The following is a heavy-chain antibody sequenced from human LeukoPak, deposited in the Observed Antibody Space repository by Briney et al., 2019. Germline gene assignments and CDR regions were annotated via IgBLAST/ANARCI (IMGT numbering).Heavy chain of an antibody. CDR1: GITFSNYA. CDR3: ARDPRKQLAYSFDY. D-gene: IGHD6-13*01. V-gene: IGHV3-30-3*01. Sequence: GGSLRLSCVASGITFSNYAVSWVRQAPGKGLEWVAVISYDGSNKYYADSVKGRFTISRDNSKNTLYLQMNSLRAEDTAVYYCARDPRKQLAYSFDYWAQEPLAPVSS. J-gene: IGHJ4*02. CDR2: ISYDGSNK.